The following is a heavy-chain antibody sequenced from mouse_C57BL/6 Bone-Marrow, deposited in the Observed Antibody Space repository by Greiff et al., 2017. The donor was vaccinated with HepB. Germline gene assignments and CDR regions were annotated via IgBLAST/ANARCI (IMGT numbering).Heavy chain of an antibody. Sequence: EVKVVESGGGLVQSGRSLRLSCATSGFTFSDFYMEWVRQAPGKVLEWIAASRNKANDYTTEYSASVKGRFIVSRDTSQSILYLQMNALRAEDTAIYYCARDAGRLRAMDYWGQGTSVTVSS. CDR1: GFTFSDFY. CDR2: SRNKANDYTT. CDR3: ARDAGRLRAMDY. J-gene: IGHJ4*01. D-gene: IGHD2-2*01. V-gene: IGHV7-1*01.